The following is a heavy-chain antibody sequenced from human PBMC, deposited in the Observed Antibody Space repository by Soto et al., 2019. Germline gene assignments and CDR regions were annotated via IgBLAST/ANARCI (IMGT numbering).Heavy chain of an antibody. CDR3: TRGRGS. Sequence: PGGSLRLSCAASGFTFSSHDMNWVHQAPGKGLEWVSYISSSSSTIYYADSVKGRFTISRDNAKNSLYLQMNSLRAEDTAVYYCTRGRGSWGQGTLVTVSS. CDR1: GFTFSSHD. CDR2: ISSSSSTI. V-gene: IGHV3-48*03. J-gene: IGHJ5*02.